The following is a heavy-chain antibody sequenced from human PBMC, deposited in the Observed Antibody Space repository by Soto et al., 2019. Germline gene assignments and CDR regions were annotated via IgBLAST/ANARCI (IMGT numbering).Heavy chain of an antibody. J-gene: IGHJ4*02. V-gene: IGHV3-30-3*01. CDR3: ARDIISGPGWYYFDY. D-gene: IGHD6-19*01. CDR1: GFTFSSYA. Sequence: GGSLRLSCAASGFTFSSYAMHWVRQAPGKGLEWVAVISYDGSNKYYADSVKGRFTISRDNSKNTLYLQMNSLRAEDTAVYYCARDIISGPGWYYFDYWGQGTLVTVSS. CDR2: ISYDGSNK.